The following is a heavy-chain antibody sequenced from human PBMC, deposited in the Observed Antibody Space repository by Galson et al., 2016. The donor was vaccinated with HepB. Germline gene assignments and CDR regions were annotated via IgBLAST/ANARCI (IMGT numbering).Heavy chain of an antibody. Sequence: SVKVSCKASGYRFTDHYMHWIRQAPGQGLEWMAWINLNSGGTNLAQRFQGRLTVTRDASINTVYMYLSSLESDDTAVYYCARDHGHYVDSWGPGTPVSVSS. CDR3: ARDHGHYVDS. CDR1: GYRFTDHY. D-gene: IGHD3-16*01. CDR2: INLNSGGT. J-gene: IGHJ4*02. V-gene: IGHV1-2*02.